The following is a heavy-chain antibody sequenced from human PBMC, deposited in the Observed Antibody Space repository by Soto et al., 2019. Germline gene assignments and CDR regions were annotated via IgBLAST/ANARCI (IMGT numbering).Heavy chain of an antibody. D-gene: IGHD3-3*01. CDR3: ARDHQRFLVDSAFDI. Sequence: GGSLRLSCAASGFTFSSYWMHWVRQAPGKGLVWVSRINSDGSSTGYADSVKGRFTISRDNAKNTLYLQMNSLRAEDTAVYYCARDHQRFLVDSAFDIWGQGTMVTVSS. V-gene: IGHV3-74*01. J-gene: IGHJ3*02. CDR2: INSDGSST. CDR1: GFTFSSYW.